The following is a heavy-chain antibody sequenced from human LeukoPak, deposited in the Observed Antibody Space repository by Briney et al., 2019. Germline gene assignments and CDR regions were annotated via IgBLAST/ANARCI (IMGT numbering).Heavy chain of an antibody. CDR3: AKTTTGYSSGRYPGWPVDY. D-gene: IGHD6-19*01. Sequence: PSGGSLRLSCAASGFTFSSYAMYWVRQAPGKGLEGVSGISGSGGSTYYADSVKGRFTISRDNSKNTVYLQMNSLRAEDTAVYYCAKTTTGYSSGRYPGWPVDYWGQGTLVTVSS. CDR2: ISGSGGST. V-gene: IGHV3-23*01. J-gene: IGHJ4*02. CDR1: GFTFSSYA.